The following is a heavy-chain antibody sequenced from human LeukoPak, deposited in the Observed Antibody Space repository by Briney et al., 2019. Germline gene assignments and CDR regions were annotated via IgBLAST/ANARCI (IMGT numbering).Heavy chain of an antibody. Sequence: PGGSLRLSCAASGFTFSTSAMSWVRQAPGKGLEWVAVISYDGSNKYYADSVKGRFTISRDNSKNTLYLQMNSLRAEDTAVYHCAKSVDYGDYAHFDYWGQGTLVTVSS. CDR2: ISYDGSNK. CDR3: AKSVDYGDYAHFDY. CDR1: GFTFSTSA. J-gene: IGHJ4*02. D-gene: IGHD4-17*01. V-gene: IGHV3-30*18.